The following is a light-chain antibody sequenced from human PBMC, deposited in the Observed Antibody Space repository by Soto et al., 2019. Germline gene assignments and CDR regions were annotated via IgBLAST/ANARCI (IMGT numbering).Light chain of an antibody. V-gene: IGKV1-27*01. CDR2: DAS. J-gene: IGKJ1*01. CDR1: QVITND. CDR3: QKYDSAPTWT. Sequence: DTQMTQSPASLSAAVGDRVTITCRASQVITNDLAWYQQKPGGVPKLLIFDASTLQSGVPSRFRGSGSGTDFTLTISSLQPEDVATYYCQKYDSAPTWTFGQGTKVDIK.